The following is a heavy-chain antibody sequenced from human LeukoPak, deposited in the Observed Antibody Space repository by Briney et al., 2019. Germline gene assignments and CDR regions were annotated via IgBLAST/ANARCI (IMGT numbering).Heavy chain of an antibody. V-gene: IGHV4-34*01. Sequence: SSETLSLTCAVYGGSFSGYYWSWIRQPPGKGLEWVGEINHSGSTNYNPSLKSRVTISVDTSKNQFSLKLSSVTAADTAVYYCARQNPPHFDYWGQGTLVTVSS. CDR2: INHSGST. CDR3: ARQNPPHFDY. CDR1: GGSFSGYY. J-gene: IGHJ4*02.